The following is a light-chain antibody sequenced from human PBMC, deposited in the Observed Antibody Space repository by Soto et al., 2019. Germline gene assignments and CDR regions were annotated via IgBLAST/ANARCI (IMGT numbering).Light chain of an antibody. CDR2: DAS. V-gene: IGKV3-20*01. J-gene: IGKJ2*01. Sequence: EIVLTQSPGTLSLSPGERATRSCRASQSVSSNYLVWYQQKPSQAPRPLIYDASNRAPGIPDRFSGSGSGTDFTLTISRLEPEDFAVYYCQQYGSSPFTFGQGTRLEIK. CDR1: QSVSSNY. CDR3: QQYGSSPFT.